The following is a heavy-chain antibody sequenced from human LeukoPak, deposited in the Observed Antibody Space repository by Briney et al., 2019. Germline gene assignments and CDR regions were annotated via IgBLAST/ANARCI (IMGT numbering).Heavy chain of an antibody. CDR1: GGSFSGYY. CDR2: INHSGST. Sequence: PSETLSLTCAVYGGSFSGYYWSWIRQPPGKGLEWIGEINHSGSTNYNPSLKSRVTISVDTSKNQFSLKLSSVTAADTAVYYCARVQTPAAPYYFDYWGQGTLVTVSS. D-gene: IGHD2-2*01. CDR3: ARVQTPAAPYYFDY. V-gene: IGHV4-34*01. J-gene: IGHJ4*02.